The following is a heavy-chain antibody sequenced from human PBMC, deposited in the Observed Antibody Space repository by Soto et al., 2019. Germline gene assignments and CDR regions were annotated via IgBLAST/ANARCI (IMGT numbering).Heavy chain of an antibody. Sequence: PGGSLRLSCAASGFTFSSYAMHWVRQAPGKGLEWVAVISYDGSNKYYADSVKGRFTISRDNSKNTLYLQMDSLRAEDTAVYYCARGRIAAAGDYFDYWGQGTLVTVSS. D-gene: IGHD6-13*01. V-gene: IGHV3-30-3*01. CDR1: GFTFSSYA. J-gene: IGHJ4*02. CDR2: ISYDGSNK. CDR3: ARGRIAAAGDYFDY.